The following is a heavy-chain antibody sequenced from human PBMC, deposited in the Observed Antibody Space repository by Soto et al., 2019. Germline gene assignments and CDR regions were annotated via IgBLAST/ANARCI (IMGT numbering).Heavy chain of an antibody. Sequence: ASVKVSCKASGGTFSSYAISWVRQAPGQGLEWMGGIIPIFGTANYAQKFQGRVTTTADESTSTAYMELSSLRSEDTAVYYCARDSQYSSSWPGDNWFDPWGQGTLVTVSS. CDR3: ARDSQYSSSWPGDNWFDP. CDR1: GGTFSSYA. D-gene: IGHD6-13*01. J-gene: IGHJ5*02. CDR2: IIPIFGTA. V-gene: IGHV1-69*13.